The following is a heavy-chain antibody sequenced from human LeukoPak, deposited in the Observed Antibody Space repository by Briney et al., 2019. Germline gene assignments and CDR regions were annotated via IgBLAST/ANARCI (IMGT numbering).Heavy chain of an antibody. D-gene: IGHD1-26*01. CDR1: GGSISSGGYY. Sequence: SETLSLTCTVSGGSISSGGYYWTWIRQHPGKGLEWIGYIYYSGSTYYNPSLKSRVTISVDTSKDQFSLRLSSVTAADTAVYYCAKDNFGVSGKYYFFDYWGQGTLVTVSP. CDR2: IYYSGST. CDR3: AKDNFGVSGKYYFFDY. V-gene: IGHV4-31*03. J-gene: IGHJ4*02.